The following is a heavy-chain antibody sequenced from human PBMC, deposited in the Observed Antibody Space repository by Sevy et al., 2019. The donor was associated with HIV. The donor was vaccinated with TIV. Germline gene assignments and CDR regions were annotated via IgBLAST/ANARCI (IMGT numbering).Heavy chain of an antibody. V-gene: IGHV3-33*01. D-gene: IGHD2-21*01. CDR3: TRDSARVIVPTAGFDS. CDR2: IWYNVRTE. J-gene: IGHJ5*01. CDR1: GFNVRSFS. Sequence: GWCLRLSCSASGFNVRSFSMHWVRQAPGKGLEWVAAIWYNVRTEEYADSVRGRFTISRDNSKNTVNLEMNSLRVEDTALYFCTRDSARVIVPTAGFDSWGQGVLVTVSS.